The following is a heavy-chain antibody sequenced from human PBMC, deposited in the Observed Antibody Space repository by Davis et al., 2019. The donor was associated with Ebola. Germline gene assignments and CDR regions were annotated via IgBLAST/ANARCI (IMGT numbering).Heavy chain of an antibody. J-gene: IGHJ6*02. CDR2: IIPILDIA. CDR3: AREGGRKMANYYYYYGMDV. Sequence: AASVKVSCKASGGTFSSYAISWVRQAPGQGLEWMGRIIPILDIANYAQKFQGRVTITADKSTSTAYMELSSLRSEDTAVYYCAREGGRKMANYYYYYGMDVWGQGTTVTVSS. V-gene: IGHV1-69*04. CDR1: GGTFSSYA. D-gene: IGHD5-24*01.